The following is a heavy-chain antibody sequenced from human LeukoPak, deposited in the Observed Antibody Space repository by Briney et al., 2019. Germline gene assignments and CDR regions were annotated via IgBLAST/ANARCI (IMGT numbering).Heavy chain of an antibody. CDR1: GGSISTYY. CDR2: IYNSGST. J-gene: IGHJ5*02. V-gene: IGHV4-59*01. CDR3: AKAVAAAGRFGFDP. Sequence: PSETLSLTCTVSGGSISTYYWSWILQPPGEGLEWIGYIYNSGSTNYNPSLQSRVTISVDTSKNQFSLRLTSVTAADTAVYYCAKAVAAAGRFGFDPWGQGTLVTVSS. D-gene: IGHD6-13*01.